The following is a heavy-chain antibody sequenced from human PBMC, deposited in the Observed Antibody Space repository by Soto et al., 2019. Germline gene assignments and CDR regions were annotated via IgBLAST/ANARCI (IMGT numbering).Heavy chain of an antibody. J-gene: IGHJ4*02. CDR2: ISSSGSTI. V-gene: IGHV3-11*01. D-gene: IGHD3-22*01. CDR1: GFTFSDYY. Sequence: PGGSLRLSCAASGFTFSDYYMSWIRQAPGKGLEWVSYISSSGSTIYYADSVKGRFTISRDNAKNSLYLQMNSLRAEDTAVYYCARSPYYYDSSGYWCYWGQGNLVTVSS. CDR3: ARSPYYYDSSGYWCY.